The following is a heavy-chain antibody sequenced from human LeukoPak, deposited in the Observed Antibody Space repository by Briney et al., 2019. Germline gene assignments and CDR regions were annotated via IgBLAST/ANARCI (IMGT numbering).Heavy chain of an antibody. CDR1: GDSINGFY. D-gene: IGHD5-18*01. V-gene: IGHV4-59*01. Sequence: SETLSLTCTVSGDSINGFYWNWICQPPGKGLEWIGYIYYSGNTNYNPSLKSRVTMSVDTSTNQFSLKLSSVTAADTAVYYCASSKTPWIQLWFFDIWGQGTMVTVSS. CDR3: ASSKTPWIQLWFFDI. J-gene: IGHJ3*02. CDR2: IYYSGNT.